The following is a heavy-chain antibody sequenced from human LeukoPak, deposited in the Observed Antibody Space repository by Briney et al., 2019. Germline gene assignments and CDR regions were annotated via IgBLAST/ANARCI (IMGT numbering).Heavy chain of an antibody. V-gene: IGHV1-2*02. D-gene: IGHD3-10*01. CDR3: ARAGGYYYYYMDV. CDR2: INPNSGGT. J-gene: IGHJ6*03. CDR1: GYTFSGYY. Sequence: ASVKVSCKASGYTFSGYYMHWVRQAPGQGLEWMGWINPNSGGTNYAQKFQGRITMTRDTSISTAYMELSRLRSDDTAVYYCARAGGYYYYYMDVWGKGTTVTISS.